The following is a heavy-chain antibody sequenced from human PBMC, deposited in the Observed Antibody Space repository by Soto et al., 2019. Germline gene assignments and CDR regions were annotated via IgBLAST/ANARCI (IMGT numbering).Heavy chain of an antibody. CDR2: IYYSGRT. CDR3: ARAELSRFDP. CDR1: GDSISTYY. D-gene: IGHD2-15*01. Sequence: SETLSLTCTVSGDSISTYYWSWIRQPPGMGLEWIGYIYYSGRTDYNPSLKSRVTISVDTSKNQFSLKLSSVTAADTAVYYCARAELSRFDPWGQGTLVTVS. V-gene: IGHV4-59*01. J-gene: IGHJ5*02.